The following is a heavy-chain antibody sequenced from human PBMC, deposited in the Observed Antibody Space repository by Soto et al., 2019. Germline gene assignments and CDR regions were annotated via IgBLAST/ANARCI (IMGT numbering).Heavy chain of an antibody. D-gene: IGHD2-2*01. J-gene: IGHJ4*02. CDR1: AVTFSDYV. Sequence: LXLSCAGSAVTFSDYVIHWVRQAPVKGLQWLAVISFDGRNQRYADSVKGRFTISRDNSKNTVYLEMDRLRPEDTAVYYCARDNAPYCSTTSCPIDHWGPGTLVTVSS. CDR2: ISFDGRNQ. CDR3: ARDNAPYCSTTSCPIDH. V-gene: IGHV3-30*03.